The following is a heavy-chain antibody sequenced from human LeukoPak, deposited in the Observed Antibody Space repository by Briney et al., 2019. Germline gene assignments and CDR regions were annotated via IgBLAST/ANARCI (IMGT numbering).Heavy chain of an antibody. D-gene: IGHD2-21*01. V-gene: IGHV1-46*01. CDR2: INPSISSR. Sequence: GSLKVSCKASGYTVTNYYMHWVRQAPGQGLEWMGMINPSISSRTYAQKFQGRVTVTSDTSTSAVYMEVSSLRSEDTAIYYCARSGMWFSTNDWGQGTLVTVSS. CDR1: GYTVTNYY. J-gene: IGHJ4*02. CDR3: ARSGMWFSTND.